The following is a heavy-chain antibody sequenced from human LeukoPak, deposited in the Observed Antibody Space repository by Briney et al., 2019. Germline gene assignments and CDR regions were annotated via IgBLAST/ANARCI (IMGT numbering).Heavy chain of an antibody. J-gene: IGHJ6*03. V-gene: IGHV3-23*01. Sequence: GGSLRLSCAASGFTFSNYAMSWVRQAPGKGLKWVSTINNNGADTYYADSVKGRFTISRDNSYNTVSLQMNSLRDEDTGVYYCAKGFRTGVGPYVGYHYYMDVWGKGATVTVSS. CDR1: GFTFSNYA. CDR3: AKGFRTGVGPYVGYHYYMDV. D-gene: IGHD1-26*01. CDR2: INNNGADT.